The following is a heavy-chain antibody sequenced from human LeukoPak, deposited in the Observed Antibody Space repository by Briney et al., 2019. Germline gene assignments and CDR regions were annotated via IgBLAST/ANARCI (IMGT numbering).Heavy chain of an antibody. J-gene: IGHJ4*02. V-gene: IGHV3-23*01. D-gene: IGHD6-19*01. CDR3: AKVSAVAGTAAGVADY. CDR2: ISGSSGNT. CDR1: GFTFSSYA. Sequence: GGSLRLSCAASGFTFSSYAMSWARQAPGKGLEWVSGISGSSGNTYYADSVKGRFTISRDNSKNTQYLQMNSLRAEDTAVYYCAKVSAVAGTAAGVADYWGQGTLVTVSS.